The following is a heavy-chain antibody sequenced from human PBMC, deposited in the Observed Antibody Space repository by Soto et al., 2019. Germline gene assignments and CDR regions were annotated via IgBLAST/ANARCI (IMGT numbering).Heavy chain of an antibody. CDR2: INHSGST. CDR1: GGSFSGYY. CDR3: ARHSYCTNGVCYRRRFDY. Sequence: NPSETLSLTCAVYGGSFSGYYWSWIRQPPGKGLEWIGEINHSGSTNYNPSLKSRVTISVDTSKNQFSLKLSSVTAADTAVYYCARHSYCTNGVCYRRRFDYWGQGTLVTVS. D-gene: IGHD2-8*01. V-gene: IGHV4-34*01. J-gene: IGHJ4*02.